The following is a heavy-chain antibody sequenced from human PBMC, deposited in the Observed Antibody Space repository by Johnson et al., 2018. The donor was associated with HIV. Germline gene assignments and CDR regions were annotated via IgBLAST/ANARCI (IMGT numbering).Heavy chain of an antibody. CDR1: GFTFDDYG. D-gene: IGHD3-3*01. CDR3: AKDLGESENEEWASDYYDCGRDYPGQDPRGVVGTFDI. CDR2: IWYDGSNK. V-gene: IGHV3-30*02. Sequence: QVQLVESGGGVVQPGGSLRLSCAASGFTFDDYGMHWVRQAPGKGLEWVAVIWYDGSNKYYADSVKGRFTLSRENSKNTLYLQMNSLRTEDTAVYYCAKDLGESENEEWASDYYDCGRDYPGQDPRGVVGTFDIWGHGTLVTVSS. J-gene: IGHJ3*02.